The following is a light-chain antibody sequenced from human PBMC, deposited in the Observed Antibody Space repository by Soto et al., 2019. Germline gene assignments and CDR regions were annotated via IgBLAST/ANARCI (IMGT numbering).Light chain of an antibody. CDR3: QQCDDWPRT. CDR2: GKS. V-gene: IGKV3-15*01. J-gene: IGKJ1*01. Sequence: EIVMTQSPATLSVSPGERATLSCRASQSVGNNLAWYQQKPGQAPRLLIHGKSTRATGVPARFSGSGSGTESTLTISSLQSEDFAVYYCQQCDDWPRTFGQGTKVDIK. CDR1: QSVGNN.